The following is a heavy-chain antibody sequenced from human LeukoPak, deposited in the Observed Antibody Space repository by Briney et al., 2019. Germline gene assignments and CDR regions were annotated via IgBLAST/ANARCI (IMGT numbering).Heavy chain of an antibody. CDR1: GYTFTDYG. V-gene: IGHV1-18*01. CDR2: ITGYNDNT. Sequence: ASVKVSCKAPGYTFTDYGVTWVRQAPGQGREWMGWITGYNDNTNYAQNLQGRLTMTADTSTTTSYMELRSLTSDDTAVYYCARGGVTSAFMDVWGKGTTVTVSP. D-gene: IGHD4-11*01. J-gene: IGHJ6*04. CDR3: ARGGVTSAFMDV.